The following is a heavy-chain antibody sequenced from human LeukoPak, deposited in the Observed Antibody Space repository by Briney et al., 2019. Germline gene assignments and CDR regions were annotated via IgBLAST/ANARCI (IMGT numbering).Heavy chain of an antibody. CDR1: GFTFDEYA. CDR2: ISWNSGTI. J-gene: IGHJ4*02. D-gene: IGHD6-25*01. Sequence: PGGSLRLSCAASGFTFDEYAMHWVRQAPGKGLEWVSGISWNSGTIGYADSVKGRFTISRDNAKNSLYLQMNSLSAEDTALYYCAKDIAASGVYFDYWGQGTLVTVSS. CDR3: AKDIAASGVYFDY. V-gene: IGHV3-9*01.